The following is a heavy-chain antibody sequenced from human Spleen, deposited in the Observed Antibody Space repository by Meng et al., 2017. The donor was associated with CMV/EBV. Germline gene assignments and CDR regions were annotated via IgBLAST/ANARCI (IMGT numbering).Heavy chain of an antibody. CDR2: INHSGST. Sequence: QVQLQQWGAGLLRPSETLSLTCAVYGGSFSGYYWSWIRQPPGKGLEWIGEINHSGSTNYNPSLKSRVTISVDTSKNQFSLKLSSVTAADTAVYYCARGGQWRIRWPTDYWGQGTLVTVSS. D-gene: IGHD6-19*01. J-gene: IGHJ4*02. CDR3: ARGGQWRIRWPTDY. CDR1: GGSFSGYY. V-gene: IGHV4-34*01.